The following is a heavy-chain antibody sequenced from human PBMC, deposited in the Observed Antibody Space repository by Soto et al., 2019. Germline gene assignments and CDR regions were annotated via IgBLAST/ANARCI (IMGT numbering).Heavy chain of an antibody. CDR2: IYMSGTT. CDR1: GGYINNHL. D-gene: IGHD2-21*01. Sequence: SENLSLTYPVSGGYINNHLWRLIRQPAGKGLEWIGHIYMSGTTTYNPSLKSRVTMSVDTPRNQFSLKVRSVTAADTAVYYCAGIHGDSPYFWGQRALLTGSS. V-gene: IGHV4-4*07. J-gene: IGHJ4*02. CDR3: AGIHGDSPYF.